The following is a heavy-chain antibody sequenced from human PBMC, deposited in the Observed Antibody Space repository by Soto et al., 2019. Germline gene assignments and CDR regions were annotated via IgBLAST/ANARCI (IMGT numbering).Heavy chain of an antibody. V-gene: IGHV1-69*01. Sequence: QVQLVQSGAAVRKPGSSGKVSCKASGGTFTKYAITWVRQAPRQGLEWMGGIVPLPGTTNNAQKYRGRVTISADESTSTAYLELSSLRSEDTAVYYCASGVGGLGGSSGWPDYAFDVWGQGTMVIVSS. CDR3: ASGVGGLGGSSGWPDYAFDV. D-gene: IGHD6-19*01. J-gene: IGHJ3*01. CDR2: IVPLPGTT. CDR1: GGTFTKYA.